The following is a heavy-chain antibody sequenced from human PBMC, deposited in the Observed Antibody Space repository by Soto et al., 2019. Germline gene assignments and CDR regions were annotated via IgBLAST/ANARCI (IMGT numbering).Heavy chain of an antibody. CDR1: GGSISIGGHS. J-gene: IGHJ4*02. CDR2: ISHSGST. CDR3: ARAFAIDWYTYYFDD. V-gene: IGHV4-30-2*01. D-gene: IGHD3-9*01. Sequence: SFTCAVSGGSISIGGHSWSWIRQPPGKGLEWIGYISHSGSTYYNPSLKSRVTISVDRSKNQFSLKLSSVTAADTAVYYCARAFAIDWYTYYFDDWGQG.